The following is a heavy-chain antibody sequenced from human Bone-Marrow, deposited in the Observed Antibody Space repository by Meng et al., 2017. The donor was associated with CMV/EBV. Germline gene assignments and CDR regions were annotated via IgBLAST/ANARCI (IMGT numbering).Heavy chain of an antibody. CDR1: DGSINNFY. J-gene: IGHJ5*02. D-gene: IGHD3-16*01. CDR2: VYSSGST. CDR3: TRGGTEGGGWFDP. V-gene: IGHV4-59*12. Sequence: SETLSLTCTVSDGSINNFYWNWIRQSPGKGLEWIGYVYSSGSTRYNPAFKSRITISLTTSKNEPPLKLSSVTAADTAAYYCTRGGTEGGGWFDPWGQGTLVTVSS.